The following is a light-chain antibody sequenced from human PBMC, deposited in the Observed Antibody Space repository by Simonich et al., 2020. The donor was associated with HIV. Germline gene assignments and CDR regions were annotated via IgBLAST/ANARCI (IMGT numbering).Light chain of an antibody. CDR2: GAS. V-gene: IGKV1-9*01. CDR1: QGIGTY. Sequence: IQLTQSPSFLSASVGDRVTITCRASQGIGTYLAWYQQKPGKAPNLLIYGASTLQRGVPSRFSGSGSGTEFTLTISSLQPEDFATYYCLQDYNYPRTFGRGTKVDIK. J-gene: IGKJ1*01. CDR3: LQDYNYPRT.